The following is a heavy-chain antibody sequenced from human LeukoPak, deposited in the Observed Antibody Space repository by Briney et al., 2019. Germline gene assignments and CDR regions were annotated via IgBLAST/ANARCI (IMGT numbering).Heavy chain of an antibody. J-gene: IGHJ4*02. Sequence: PGGSLRLSCAASGFTFSNYWMSWIRQPPGKGLEWIGEINHSGSTNYNPSLKSRVTISVDTSKNQFSLKLSSVTAADTAVYYCARGGSGYDSNPYFDYWGQGTLVTVSS. V-gene: IGHV4-34*01. CDR3: ARGGSGYDSNPYFDY. D-gene: IGHD5-12*01. CDR1: GFTFSNYW. CDR2: INHSGST.